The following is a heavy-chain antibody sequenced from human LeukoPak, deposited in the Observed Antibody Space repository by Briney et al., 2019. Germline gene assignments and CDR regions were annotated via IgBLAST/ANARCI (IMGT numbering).Heavy chain of an antibody. CDR3: THLTQADD. CDR2: IKSNPDGGTT. J-gene: IGHJ4*02. CDR1: GFTFSNAW. V-gene: IGHV3-15*01. D-gene: IGHD3-9*01. Sequence: GGSLRLSCAASGFTFSNAWMRWVRQAPGKGLEWVGRIKSNPDGGTTDYAAPVKGRFTISRDDSKNTLYLQMNSLKTEDTDFYYCTHLTQADDWGQGTLVTVSS.